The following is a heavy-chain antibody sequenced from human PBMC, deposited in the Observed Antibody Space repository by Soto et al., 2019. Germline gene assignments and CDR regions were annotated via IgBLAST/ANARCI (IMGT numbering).Heavy chain of an antibody. V-gene: IGHV1-69*06. CDR3: ARSAKRYFDS. CDR2: IVPILGRA. J-gene: IGHJ4*02. CDR1: GGTFNTFA. Sequence: QVQLVQSGAEVKKPGSSVNVSCKASGGTFNTFAISWVRQAPGQGLEYLGGIVPILGRAFYAQRFQGRVTIIADKATNTAYLELTSLSSEDTAVYYCARSAKRYFDSWGQGTQVTVSS.